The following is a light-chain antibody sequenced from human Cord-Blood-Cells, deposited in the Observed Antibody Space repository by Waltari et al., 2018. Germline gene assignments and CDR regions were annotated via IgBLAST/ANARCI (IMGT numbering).Light chain of an antibody. CDR3: MQALQNLLT. Sequence: DIVMTQSPLSLPVTPGEPASISCRSSQSLLHSNGYNYLDWYLQKPGQSPKLLIYLGSNQASGVPDRFSGSGSGTDFTLKISRLEAEDVGVYYCMQALQNLLTFGGGTKVEIK. J-gene: IGKJ4*01. CDR2: LGS. CDR1: QSLLHSNGYNY. V-gene: IGKV2-28*01.